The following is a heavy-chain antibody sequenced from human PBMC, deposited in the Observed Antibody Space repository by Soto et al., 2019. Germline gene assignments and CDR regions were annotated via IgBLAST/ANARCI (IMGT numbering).Heavy chain of an antibody. CDR3: AKDNGSGCDWLRVGDASDI. J-gene: IGHJ3*02. Sequence: QVQLVESGGGVVQPGRSLRLSCAASGFTFSSYGMHWVRQAPGKGLEWVAVISYDGSNKYYAYSVKGRLTISRDNSKNTLYLQMNSLRCEDTAVYYCAKDNGSGCDWLRVGDASDIWGQGTMVTVSS. CDR1: GFTFSSYG. CDR2: ISYDGSNK. D-gene: IGHD5-12*01. V-gene: IGHV3-30*18.